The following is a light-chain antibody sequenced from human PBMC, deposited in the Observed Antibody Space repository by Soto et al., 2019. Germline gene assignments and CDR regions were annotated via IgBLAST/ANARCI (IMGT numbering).Light chain of an antibody. CDR1: QNIVIW. J-gene: IGKJ1*01. V-gene: IGKV1-5*03. CDR3: QQYNNWPPWT. CDR2: KAS. Sequence: DIQKTQSPSTLSASVGDRVSITCRASQNIVIWLAWYQQKPGKAPKLLIYKASSLESGVPSRFSGSGSGTEFTLTISSLQPDDFATYYCQQYNNWPPWTFGQGTKVDIK.